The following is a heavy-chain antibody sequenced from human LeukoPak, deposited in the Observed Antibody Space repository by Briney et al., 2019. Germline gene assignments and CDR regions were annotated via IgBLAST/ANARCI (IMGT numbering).Heavy chain of an antibody. Sequence: GESLTISCMCSGYTFASYLIGWVRQMPGKGLEWMGIIYPGDSDSRYSPSFQGQVTISADKSISTAYLQWSSLKASDTAMYYCVRTSSTWYGDYWGQGTLVTVSS. D-gene: IGHD6-13*01. V-gene: IGHV5-51*01. J-gene: IGHJ4*02. CDR3: VRTSSTWYGDY. CDR1: GYTFASYL. CDR2: IYPGDSDS.